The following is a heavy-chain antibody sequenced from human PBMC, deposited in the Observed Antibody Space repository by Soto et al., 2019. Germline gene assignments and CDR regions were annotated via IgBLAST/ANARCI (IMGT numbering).Heavy chain of an antibody. CDR1: GFTFTNYL. Sequence: EVQLLESGGDLVQPGGSLRLSRAASGFTFTNYLMTWVRQAPGKGLEWVSSIDKSGGDTYYADSVKGRFTISRDTPKHTLHPQTTGRRAEDTALYYCAKDTYSRSLYCWGQGTRVTVSS. CDR2: IDKSGGDT. V-gene: IGHV3-23*05. D-gene: IGHD2-2*01. CDR3: AKDTYSRSLYC. J-gene: IGHJ4*02.